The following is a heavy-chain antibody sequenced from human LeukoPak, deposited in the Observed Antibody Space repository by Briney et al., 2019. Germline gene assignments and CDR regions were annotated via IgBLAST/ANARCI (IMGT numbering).Heavy chain of an antibody. D-gene: IGHD1-14*01. V-gene: IGHV3-66*01. CDR3: ARVRNLNFDY. CDR1: GFTVSSNY. J-gene: IGHJ4*02. CDR2: IYSGGST. Sequence: GGSLRLSCAASGFTVSSNYMSWVRQAPGKGLEWVSLIYSGGSTYYADSVKGRFTISRDNSKNTLYLQMNSLRAEDTAVYYCARVRNLNFDYWGQGTLVTVSS.